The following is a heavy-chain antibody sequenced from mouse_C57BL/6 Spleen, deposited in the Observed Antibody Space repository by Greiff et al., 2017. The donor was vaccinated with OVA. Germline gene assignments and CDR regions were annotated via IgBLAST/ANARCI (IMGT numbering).Heavy chain of an antibody. V-gene: IGHV1-22*01. D-gene: IGHD1-1*01. CDR1: GYTFTDYN. J-gene: IGHJ4*01. CDR2: INPNNGGT. Sequence: EVQLQQFGPELVKPGASVKMSCKASGYTFTDYNMHWVKQSHGKSLEWIGYINPNNGGTSYNQKFKGKATLTVNKSSSTAYMELRSLTSEDSAVYYCARYYGSSYEGAMDYWGQGTSVTVSS. CDR3: ARYYGSSYEGAMDY.